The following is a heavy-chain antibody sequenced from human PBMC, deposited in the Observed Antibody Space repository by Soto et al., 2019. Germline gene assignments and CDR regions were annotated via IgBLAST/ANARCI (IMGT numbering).Heavy chain of an antibody. V-gene: IGHV6-1*01. CDR1: GDSVSSNSVT. Sequence: QVQLQQSGPGLVKPSQTLSLTCAISGDSVSSNSVTWNWIRQSPSSGLEWLGRTYFRSKWYSDYAESVKSRIVIDPDTSWNQFSLQLNSVTPDDTAVYYCARLIGNSWFIGWGQGSLVTVSS. D-gene: IGHD2-15*01. CDR2: TYFRSKWYS. J-gene: IGHJ4*02. CDR3: ARLIGNSWFIG.